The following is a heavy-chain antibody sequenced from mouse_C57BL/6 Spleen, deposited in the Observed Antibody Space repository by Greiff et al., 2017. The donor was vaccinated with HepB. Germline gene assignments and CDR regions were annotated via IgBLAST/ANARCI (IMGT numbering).Heavy chain of an antibody. CDR1: GFSLTSYG. CDR3: AKGDYAHWYFDV. V-gene: IGHV2-5*01. CDR2: IWRGGST. J-gene: IGHJ1*03. D-gene: IGHD2-4*01. Sequence: VKLVESGPGLVQPSQSLSITCTVSGFSLTSYGVHWVRQSPGKGLEWLGVIWRGGSTDYNAAFMSRLSITKDNSKSQVFLKMNSLQADDTAIYYCAKGDYAHWYFDVWGTGTTVTVSS.